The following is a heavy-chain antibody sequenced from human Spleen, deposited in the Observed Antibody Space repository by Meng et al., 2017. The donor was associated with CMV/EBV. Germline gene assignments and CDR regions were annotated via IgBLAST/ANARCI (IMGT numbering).Heavy chain of an antibody. CDR2: ISWNSSSI. D-gene: IGHD1-26*01. CDR1: GFTFDDYA. V-gene: IGHV3-9*01. J-gene: IGHJ5*02. CDR3: ARGREQSSGYRDP. Sequence: SLKISCAASGFTFDDYAMHWVRQAPGKGLEWVSGISWNSSSIGYADSVKGRFTISRDNAKNSLFLQMNSLRAEDTAVYYCARGREQSSGYRDPWGQGTLVTVSS.